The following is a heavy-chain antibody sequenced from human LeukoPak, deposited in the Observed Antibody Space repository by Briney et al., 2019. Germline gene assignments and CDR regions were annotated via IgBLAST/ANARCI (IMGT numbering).Heavy chain of an antibody. Sequence: GGSLRLSCAASGFTFSSYSMNWVRQAPGKGVEWVSSISSSSSYIYYADSVKGRFPISRDNAKNSLYLQMNSLRAEDTAVYYCARVRANRRAYDAFDIWGQGTMVTVSS. V-gene: IGHV3-21*01. CDR1: GFTFSSYS. CDR2: ISSSSSYI. J-gene: IGHJ3*02. CDR3: ARVRANRRAYDAFDI.